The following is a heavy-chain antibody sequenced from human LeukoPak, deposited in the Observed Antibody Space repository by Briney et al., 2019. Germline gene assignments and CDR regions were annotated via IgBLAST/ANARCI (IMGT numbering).Heavy chain of an antibody. D-gene: IGHD4-11*01. CDR1: GFTFSSYG. Sequence: GGSLRLSCAASGFTFSSYGMHWVRQAPGKGLEWVAVIWYDGSNKYYADSVKGRFTISRDNSKNTLYMQMNSLRAEDTAVYYCAKAASTVTTRNYYYMDVWGKGTTVTVSS. V-gene: IGHV3-33*06. CDR2: IWYDGSNK. CDR3: AKAASTVTTRNYYYMDV. J-gene: IGHJ6*03.